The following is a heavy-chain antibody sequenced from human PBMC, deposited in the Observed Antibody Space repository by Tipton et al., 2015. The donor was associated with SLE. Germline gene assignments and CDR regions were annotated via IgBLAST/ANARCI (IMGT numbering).Heavy chain of an antibody. J-gene: IGHJ4*02. CDR2: VNHLGTI. CDR3: VRDPRSLQWYFDY. D-gene: IGHD3-3*01. V-gene: IGHV4-34*01. Sequence: TLSLTCDVNVGSFSGYYWSWIRQSPGKGLEWIGEVNHLGTIYYNASPRSRATISLDTNKNEVSLRLISVTAADTAVYYCVRDPRSLQWYFDYWGKGLLVSVSS. CDR1: VGSFSGYY.